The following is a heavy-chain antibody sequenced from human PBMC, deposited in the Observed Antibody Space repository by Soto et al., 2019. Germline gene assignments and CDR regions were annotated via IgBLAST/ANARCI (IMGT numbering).Heavy chain of an antibody. V-gene: IGHV3-66*04. CDR3: TRPVLLNTVTASSDS. Sequence: EMQLVESGGGLVQPGESLRLSCEVSEFTVGTNYMGWVRQAPWKVLEWVSVIYTGETTYYADSVKGRFTISRDSAKKTLYLHLHSVRADDTAVYFLTRPVLLNTVTASSDSGGQGTLVPVSS. D-gene: IGHD4-17*01. CDR2: IYTGETT. J-gene: IGHJ4*02. CDR1: EFTVGTNY.